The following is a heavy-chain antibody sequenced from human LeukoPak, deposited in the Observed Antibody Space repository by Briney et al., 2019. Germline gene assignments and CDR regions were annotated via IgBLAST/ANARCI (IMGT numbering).Heavy chain of an antibody. CDR3: ARGSPYCSSTSCYVGDY. J-gene: IGHJ4*02. Sequence: ASVKVSCKASGYTFTSYGISWVRQAPGQGLEWMGWISAYNGNTNYAQKLQGRVTMTTDTPTSTAYMELRSLRSDDTAVYYCARGSPYCSSTSCYVGDYWGQGTLVTVSS. CDR1: GYTFTSYG. CDR2: ISAYNGNT. D-gene: IGHD2-2*01. V-gene: IGHV1-18*04.